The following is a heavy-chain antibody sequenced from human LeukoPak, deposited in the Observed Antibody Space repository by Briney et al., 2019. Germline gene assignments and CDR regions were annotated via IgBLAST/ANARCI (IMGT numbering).Heavy chain of an antibody. Sequence: GGSLRLSCAASGFTFSRFWMHWVRQAPGKGLVWVARTSSDGSSTVYADSVKGRFTIYRDNAKKTLYLQMNSLRAEDTAIYYCARDSDAGFDYWGQGTLVTVSS. CDR1: GFTFSRFW. CDR3: ARDSDAGFDY. V-gene: IGHV3-74*01. J-gene: IGHJ4*02. CDR2: TSSDGSST.